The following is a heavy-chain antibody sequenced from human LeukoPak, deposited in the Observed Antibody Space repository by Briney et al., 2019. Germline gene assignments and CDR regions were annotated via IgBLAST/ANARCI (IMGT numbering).Heavy chain of an antibody. J-gene: IGHJ4*02. CDR2: IYYYGST. Sequence: TSETLSLTCTVSGGSISSSSYYRGWIRQPPGKGLEWIGSIYYYGSTYYSPSLKSRVAISVDTSKNQFSLRLSSVTAADTAVYYCARGGLAQPFDYWGQGTLVTVSS. CDR3: ARGGLAQPFDY. V-gene: IGHV4-39*01. D-gene: IGHD3-3*02. CDR1: GGSISSSSYY.